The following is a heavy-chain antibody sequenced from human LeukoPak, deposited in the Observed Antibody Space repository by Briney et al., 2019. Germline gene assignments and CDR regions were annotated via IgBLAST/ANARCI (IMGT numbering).Heavy chain of an antibody. CDR1: GFTFSSDS. J-gene: IGHJ4*02. Sequence: GGSLRLSCAASGFTFSSDSMNWVRQGPGKGLEWVSFISGSSGVIYYADSVKGRFTISRDNAKNSLYLQMNSLRAEDTAVYYCARDPGDYWGQGTLVTVSS. D-gene: IGHD3-10*01. CDR2: ISGSSGVI. CDR3: ARDPGDY. V-gene: IGHV3-48*01.